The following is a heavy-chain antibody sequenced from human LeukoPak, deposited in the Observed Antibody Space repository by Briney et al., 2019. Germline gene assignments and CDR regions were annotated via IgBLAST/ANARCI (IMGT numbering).Heavy chain of an antibody. CDR1: GGSISSYY. CDR3: ARLRRAGWLEYYFDY. Sequence: SEALSLTCTVSGGSISSYYWSWIRQPPGKGLEWIGYMYYSGSTNYNPSLKSRVTISVDTSKNQFSLKLSSVTAADTAVYYCARLRRAGWLEYYFDYWGQGTLVTVSS. CDR2: MYYSGST. V-gene: IGHV4-59*01. D-gene: IGHD6-19*01. J-gene: IGHJ4*02.